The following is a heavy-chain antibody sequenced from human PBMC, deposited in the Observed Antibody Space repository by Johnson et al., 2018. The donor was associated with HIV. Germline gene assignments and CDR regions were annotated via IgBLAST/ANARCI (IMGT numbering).Heavy chain of an antibody. CDR3: ARDPFMAGLYAFDI. Sequence: EKLVESGGGLVQPGGSLRRSCAASGFSVSYNYMNWVRQAPGKGLERVALLYSGGGTYYADSVKGRFTISRDNSKNTLYLQMNSLRAEDTAVYYCARDPFMAGLYAFDIWGQGTMVTVSS. CDR2: LYSGGGT. V-gene: IGHV3-66*01. D-gene: IGHD3/OR15-3a*01. J-gene: IGHJ3*02. CDR1: GFSVSYNY.